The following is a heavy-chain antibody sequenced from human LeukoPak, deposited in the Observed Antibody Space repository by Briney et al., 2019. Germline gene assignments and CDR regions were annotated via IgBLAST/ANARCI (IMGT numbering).Heavy chain of an antibody. CDR2: VYWDDDK. Sequence: ESAPTLANPTQTLTLTCTFPGFALATSGVGVGWIRQPPGKSLVWLAPVYWDDDKRYSPSLKSRLTITKDTSKNQVVLTLTNLGLVDTGTYYWGHRNTVARLFDYWGQGSLVTVSS. D-gene: IGHD6-6*01. V-gene: IGHV2-5*02. J-gene: IGHJ4*02. CDR3: GHRNTVARLFDY. CDR1: GFALATSGVG.